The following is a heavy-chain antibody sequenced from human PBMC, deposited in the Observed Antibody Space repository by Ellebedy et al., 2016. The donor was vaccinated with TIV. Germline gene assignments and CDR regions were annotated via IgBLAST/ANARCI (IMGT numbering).Heavy chain of an antibody. CDR1: GFTFSSYA. D-gene: IGHD2-2*01. J-gene: IGHJ4*02. Sequence: GGSLRLXXAASGFTFSSYAMSWVRQAPGKGLEWVSAISGSGGSTYYADSVKGRFTISRDNSKNTLYLQMNSLRAEDTAVYYCAKSVGVPAATSFDYWGQGTLVTVSS. V-gene: IGHV3-23*01. CDR3: AKSVGVPAATSFDY. CDR2: ISGSGGST.